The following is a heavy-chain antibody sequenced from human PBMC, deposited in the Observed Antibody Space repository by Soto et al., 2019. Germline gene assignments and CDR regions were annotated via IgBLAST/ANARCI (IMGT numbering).Heavy chain of an antibody. J-gene: IGHJ6*02. V-gene: IGHV4-39*01. CDR1: GGSISSSSYY. CDR3: ARAGRIAVAGRHYYYYYGMDV. D-gene: IGHD6-19*01. Sequence: SETLSLTCTVSGGSISSSSYYWGWIRQPLGKGLEWIGSIYYSWSTYYNPSLKSRVTISVDTSKNQFSLKLSSVTAADTAVYYCARAGRIAVAGRHYYYYYGMDVWGQGTTVTVSS. CDR2: IYYSWST.